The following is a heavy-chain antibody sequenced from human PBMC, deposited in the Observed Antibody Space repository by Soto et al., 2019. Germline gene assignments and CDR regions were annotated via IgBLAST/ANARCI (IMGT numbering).Heavy chain of an antibody. J-gene: IGHJ6*01. CDR1: GGTFSNFA. V-gene: IGHV1-69*12. CDR3: ASELRGFGYTYGDV. CDR2: IIPIDATV. Sequence: QVQLVQSGAEVKKPGSSVKVSCKASGGTFSNFALISWVRQAPGQGLEWMGGIIPIDATVNYAQKFQGRITLTADESTTPPCMDLGRLSSEDTAVYYWASELRGFGYTYGDVWGQGTTVTVSS. D-gene: IGHD3-10*01.